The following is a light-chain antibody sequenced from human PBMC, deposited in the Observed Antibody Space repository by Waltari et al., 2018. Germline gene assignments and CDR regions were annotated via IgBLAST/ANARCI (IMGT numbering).Light chain of an antibody. CDR1: QIVSDY. CDR2: DAS. J-gene: IGKJ4*01. CDR3: QQRSNWPLT. Sequence: EVVLTQSPATLSLSPGETATLSCRASQIVSDYLAWYQQKPGQAPRLLIYDASNRATGIPARFSGSGSGTDFTLTISSLEPEDFAVYYCQQRSNWPLTFGGGTKVEI. V-gene: IGKV3-11*01.